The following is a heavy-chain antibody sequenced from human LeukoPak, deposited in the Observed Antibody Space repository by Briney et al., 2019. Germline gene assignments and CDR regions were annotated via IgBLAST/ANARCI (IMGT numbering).Heavy chain of an antibody. D-gene: IGHD3-3*01. V-gene: IGHV3-23*01. CDR2: ISGSGDST. CDR1: GFTFSSYA. CDR3: AKAQPQFWSGYYTSDYYYYYGMDV. J-gene: IGHJ6*02. Sequence: PGGSLRLSCAASGFTFSSYAMSWVRQAPGKGLEWVSAISGSGDSTYYADSVKGRFTISRDNSKNTLYLQMNSLRAEDTAVYYCAKAQPQFWSGYYTSDYYYYYGMDVWGQGTTVTVSS.